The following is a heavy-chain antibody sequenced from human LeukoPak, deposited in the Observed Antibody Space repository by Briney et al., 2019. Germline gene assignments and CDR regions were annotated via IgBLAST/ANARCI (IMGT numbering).Heavy chain of an antibody. Sequence: QPGGSLRLSCAASGFIFSDHYIDWVRQAPGKGLEWVGRSRNKANSYTTEYAASVKGRFTISRDDSKNSLYLQMNSLKTEDTAVYYCARDYSPYDYVWGSYREIIGYLDYWGQGTLVTVSS. J-gene: IGHJ4*02. D-gene: IGHD3-16*02. CDR3: ARDYSPYDYVWGSYREIIGYLDY. CDR1: GFIFSDHY. V-gene: IGHV3-72*01. CDR2: SRNKANSYTT.